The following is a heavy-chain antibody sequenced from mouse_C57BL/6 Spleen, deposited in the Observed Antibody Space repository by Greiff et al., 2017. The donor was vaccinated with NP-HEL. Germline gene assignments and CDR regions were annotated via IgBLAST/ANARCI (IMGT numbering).Heavy chain of an antibody. Sequence: EVKLVESGPGLAKPSQSLSLTCSVTGYSITSDYWNWIRKFPGNKLEYMGYISYSGSTYYNPTLKSRISITRDTSKNQYYLQLNSVTTEDTATYYCAGREDGRAMDYWGQGTSVTVSS. CDR1: GYSITSDY. CDR2: ISYSGST. J-gene: IGHJ4*01. CDR3: AGREDGRAMDY. V-gene: IGHV3-8*01.